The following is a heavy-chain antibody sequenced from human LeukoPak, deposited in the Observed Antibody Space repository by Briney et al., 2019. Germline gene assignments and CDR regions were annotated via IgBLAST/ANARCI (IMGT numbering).Heavy chain of an antibody. CDR2: IYHSGST. D-gene: IGHD1-26*01. V-gene: IGHV4-38-2*02. J-gene: IGHJ4*02. CDR3: ARVGGGYYDPPHFDY. Sequence: PSETLPLTCTVSGYSISSGYYWGWIRQPPGKGLEWIGSIYHSGSTYYNPSLKSRVTISVDTSKNQFSLKLSSVTAADTAVYYCARVGGGYYDPPHFDYWGQGTLVTVSS. CDR1: GYSISSGYY.